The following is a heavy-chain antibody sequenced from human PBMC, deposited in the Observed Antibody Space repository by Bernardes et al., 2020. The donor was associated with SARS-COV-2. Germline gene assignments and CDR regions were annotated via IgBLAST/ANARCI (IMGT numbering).Heavy chain of an antibody. J-gene: IGHJ3*02. CDR3: ARVVVVPAAKDAFDI. CDR1: GFTFDDYG. D-gene: IGHD2-2*01. Sequence: GGSLRLSCAASGFTFDDYGMSWVRQAPGKGLEWVSGINWNGGSTGYADSVKGRFTISRDNAKNSLYLQMNSLRAEDTALYYCARVVVVPAAKDAFDIWGQGTMVTVSS. CDR2: INWNGGST. V-gene: IGHV3-20*04.